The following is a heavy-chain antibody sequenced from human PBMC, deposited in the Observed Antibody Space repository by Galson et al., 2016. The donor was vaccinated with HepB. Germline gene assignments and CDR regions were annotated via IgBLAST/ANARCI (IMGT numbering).Heavy chain of an antibody. J-gene: IGHJ4*02. Sequence: SLRLSCAASGFTLSSYGMHWVRQAPGKGLEWVAAISYDGRIKYYVDSVKGRFTISRDNSKNTLYLQMNSLRPDDTAVYYCVKVDPYQQQLGPFDYWGQGTLVTVSS. CDR3: VKVDPYQQQLGPFDY. CDR2: ISYDGRIK. D-gene: IGHD1/OR15-1a*01. V-gene: IGHV3-30*18. CDR1: GFTLSSYG.